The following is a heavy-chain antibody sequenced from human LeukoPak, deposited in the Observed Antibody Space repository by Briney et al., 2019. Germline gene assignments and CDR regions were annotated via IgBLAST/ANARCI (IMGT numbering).Heavy chain of an antibody. CDR2: IYSGGST. CDR3: VRGMIAAADRDAFDI. D-gene: IGHD6-13*01. J-gene: IGHJ3*02. Sequence: GGSLRLSCAASGFTVSSNYMSWVRQAPGKGLEWVSVIYSGGSTYYADSVKGRFTISRDNSKNTLYLQMNSLRAEDTAVYYCVRGMIAAADRDAFDIWRQGTMVTVSS. V-gene: IGHV3-53*01. CDR1: GFTVSSNY.